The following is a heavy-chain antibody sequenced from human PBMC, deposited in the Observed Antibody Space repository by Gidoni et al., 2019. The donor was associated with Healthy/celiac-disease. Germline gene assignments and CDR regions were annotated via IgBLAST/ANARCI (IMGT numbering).Heavy chain of an antibody. J-gene: IGHJ6*02. D-gene: IGHD2-2*01. V-gene: IGHV4-39*01. CDR3: ARVVPAANYYYYGMDV. Sequence: QLQLQESGPGLVKPSETLSLTCTVSGGSISSSSYYWGWIRQPPGKGLEWIGSSYYSGSTYYNPSLKSRVTISVDTSKNQFSLKLSSVTAADTAVYYCARVVPAANYYYYGMDVWGQGTTVTVSS. CDR1: GGSISSSSYY. CDR2: SYYSGST.